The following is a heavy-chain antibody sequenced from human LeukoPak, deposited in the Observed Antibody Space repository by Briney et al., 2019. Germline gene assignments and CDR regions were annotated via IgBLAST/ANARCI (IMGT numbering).Heavy chain of an antibody. CDR3: VRDRTTVTRGSFAY. CDR1: GFTFSIYD. CDR2: ISNDGTNK. Sequence: GGSLRLSCAASGFTFSIYDMHWVRQAPGKGQAWVAVISNDGTNKYYADSVKGRFTISRDTSRNTLYLQMNSLRAEDTAVYYCVRDRTTVTRGSFAYWGQGTLVTVSS. J-gene: IGHJ4*02. V-gene: IGHV3-30-3*01. D-gene: IGHD4-17*01.